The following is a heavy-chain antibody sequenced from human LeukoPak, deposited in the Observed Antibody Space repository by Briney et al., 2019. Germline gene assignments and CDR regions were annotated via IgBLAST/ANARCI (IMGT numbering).Heavy chain of an antibody. D-gene: IGHD3-10*01. CDR1: GYTFTSYY. V-gene: IGHV1-2*02. Sequence: ASVKVSCKASGYTFTSYYMHWVRQAPGQGLEWMGWINLNSGGTNYAQKFQGRVTMTRDTSISTAYMELSRLRSDDTAVYYCARDRGYGSGSYYTAGYYMDVWGKGTTVTISS. CDR3: ARDRGYGSGSYYTAGYYMDV. CDR2: INLNSGGT. J-gene: IGHJ6*03.